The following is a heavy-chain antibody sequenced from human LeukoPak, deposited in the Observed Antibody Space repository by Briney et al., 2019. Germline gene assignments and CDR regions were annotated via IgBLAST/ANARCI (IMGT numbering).Heavy chain of an antibody. J-gene: IGHJ3*02. CDR3: ASSTYYYDSSSYYYDAFDI. CDR2: INPNSGGT. V-gene: IGHV1-2*02. Sequence: ASVKVSCKASGYTFTDYYMNWVRQAPGQGLEWMGWINPNSGGTNDAQKFQGRVTMTRDTSISTAYMELSRLRSDDTAVYYCASSTYYYDSSSYYYDAFDIWGQGTMVTVSS. D-gene: IGHD3-22*01. CDR1: GYTFTDYY.